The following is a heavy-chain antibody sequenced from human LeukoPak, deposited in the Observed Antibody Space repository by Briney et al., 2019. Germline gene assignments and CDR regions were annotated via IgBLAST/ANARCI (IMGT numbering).Heavy chain of an antibody. V-gene: IGHV1-24*01. J-gene: IGHJ4*02. CDR3: ATDGRGYSYGHYPY. D-gene: IGHD5-18*01. Sequence: ASVKVSCKVSGYTLTELSMHWVRQAPGKGLEWMGGFDPEDGETIYAQKFQGRVTMTEDTSTDTAYMELSSLRSEDTAVYYCATDGRGYSYGHYPYWGQGTLVTVSS. CDR1: GYTLTELS. CDR2: FDPEDGET.